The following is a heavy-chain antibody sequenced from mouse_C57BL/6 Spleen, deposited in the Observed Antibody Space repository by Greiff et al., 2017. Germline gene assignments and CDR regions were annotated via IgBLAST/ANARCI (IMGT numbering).Heavy chain of an antibody. V-gene: IGHV14-4*01. CDR3: TASRCAY. Sequence: VQLQQSGAELVRPGASVKLSCTASGFNIKDDYMHWVKQRPEQGLEWIGWIDPENGDTEYASKFQGKATITADTSSNTASLQLSSLTSEDTAVYYCTASRCAYWGQGTLVTVSA. CDR1: GFNIKDDY. CDR2: IDPENGDT. J-gene: IGHJ3*01. D-gene: IGHD6-1*01.